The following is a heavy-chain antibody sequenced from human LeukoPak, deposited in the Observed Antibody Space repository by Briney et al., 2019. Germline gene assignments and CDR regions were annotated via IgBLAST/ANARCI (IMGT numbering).Heavy chain of an antibody. V-gene: IGHV4-34*01. CDR3: ARQFYSRSWYFDL. CDR2: INHSGST. D-gene: IGHD6-13*01. CDR1: GGSFSGYY. Sequence: SETLSLTCAVYGGSFSGYYWSWIRQPPGKGLEWIGEINHSGSTNYNPSLKSRVTISVDTSKNQFSLKLSSVTAADTAVYYCARQFYSRSWYFDLWGRGTLVTVSS. J-gene: IGHJ2*01.